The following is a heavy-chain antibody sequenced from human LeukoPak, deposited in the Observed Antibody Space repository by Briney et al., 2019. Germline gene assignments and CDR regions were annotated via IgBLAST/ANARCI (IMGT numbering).Heavy chain of an antibody. CDR2: INHSGST. CDR3: ASHAGDSSGYYYFGYFDY. J-gene: IGHJ4*02. Sequence: SETLSLTCAAYGGSFSGYYWSWIRQPPGKGLEWIGEINHSGSTNYNPSLKSRVTISVDTSKNQFSLKLSSVTAADTAVYYCASHAGDSSGYYYFGYFDYWGQGTLVTVSS. V-gene: IGHV4-34*01. CDR1: GGSFSGYY. D-gene: IGHD3-22*01.